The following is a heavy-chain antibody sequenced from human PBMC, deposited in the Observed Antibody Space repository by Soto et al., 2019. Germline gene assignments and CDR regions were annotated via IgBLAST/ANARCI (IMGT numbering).Heavy chain of an antibody. CDR2: IYYSGST. Sequence: PSETLSLTCTVSGGSISSYYWSWIRQPPGKGLEWIGYIYYSGSTYYNPSLKSRVTISVDTSKNQFSLKLSSVTAADTAVYYCARHQVWSGYFRYWGQGTLVTVSS. J-gene: IGHJ4*02. CDR3: ARHQVWSGYFRY. V-gene: IGHV4-59*08. D-gene: IGHD3-3*01. CDR1: GGSISSYY.